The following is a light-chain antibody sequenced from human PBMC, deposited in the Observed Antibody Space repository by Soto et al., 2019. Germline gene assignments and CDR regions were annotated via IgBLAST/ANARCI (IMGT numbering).Light chain of an antibody. Sequence: DIQRTQSPSALSASVGDRVTITYRGSQGISSWLAWYQQKPGKAPRLLIYKASSLASGVPSRFSGSGSGTEFTLTISSLQPEDVATYHCQQHTTFGQGTKVEI. CDR2: KAS. V-gene: IGKV1-5*03. J-gene: IGKJ1*01. CDR1: QGISSW. CDR3: QQHTT.